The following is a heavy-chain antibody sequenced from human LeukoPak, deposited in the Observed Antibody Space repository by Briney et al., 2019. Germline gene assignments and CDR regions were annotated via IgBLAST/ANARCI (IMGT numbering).Heavy chain of an antibody. Sequence: SQTLSLTCTVSGGSISSGGYYWSWIRQHPGKGLEWIGYIYYSGSTYYNPSLKSRVTISVDTSKNQFSLKLSSVTAADTAVYYCARIRITVFGVADYYYYMDVWGKGATVTVSS. J-gene: IGHJ6*03. CDR1: GGSISSGGYY. CDR3: ARIRITVFGVADYYYYMDV. V-gene: IGHV4-31*03. CDR2: IYYSGST. D-gene: IGHD3-3*01.